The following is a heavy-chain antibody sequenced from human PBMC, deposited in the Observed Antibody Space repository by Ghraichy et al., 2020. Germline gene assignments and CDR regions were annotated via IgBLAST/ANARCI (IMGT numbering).Heavy chain of an antibody. V-gene: IGHV3-74*01. J-gene: IGHJ4*02. Sequence: GGSLRLSCAASGFSFSDYCMHWVRQAPGKGLVWVSRINTDGTYPNYADSVKGRFTISRDNARSTVYLQMNSLRAEDTAVYFCARGGDDGSGKRRPDYWGQGTLVTVSS. CDR2: INTDGTYP. CDR3: ARGGDDGSGKRRPDY. D-gene: IGHD3-22*01. CDR1: GFSFSDYC.